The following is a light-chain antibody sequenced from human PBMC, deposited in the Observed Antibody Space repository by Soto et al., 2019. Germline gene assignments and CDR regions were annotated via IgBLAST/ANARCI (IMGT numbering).Light chain of an antibody. CDR1: SSDVGGYNH. V-gene: IGLV2-14*01. CDR2: DVS. Sequence: QSALTQPASVSGSPGQSITISCTGTSSDVGGYNHVCWYQQHPGKAPKLIIYDVSNRPSGVSNRFSGSKSGNTASLSISGLQAVDEADYYCSSYTTSSTVIFGGGTKLTVL. J-gene: IGLJ2*01. CDR3: SSYTTSSTVI.